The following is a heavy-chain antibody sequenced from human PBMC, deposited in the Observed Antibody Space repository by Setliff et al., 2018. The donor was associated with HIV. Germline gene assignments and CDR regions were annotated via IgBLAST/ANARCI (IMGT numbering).Heavy chain of an antibody. CDR2: IKSVFDGGAA. D-gene: IGHD1-1*01. J-gene: IGHJ4*02. CDR3: TADIPVPLAQIDY. CDR1: GFTFTSAW. V-gene: IGHV3-15*01. Sequence: GGSLRLSCAASGFTFTSAWMNWVRQVPGKGLEWVGRIKSVFDGGAADYAAPVKGRFTISRDDPKTTLYLQMNSLKTEDTAVYYCTADIPVPLAQIDYWGQGTLVTVSS.